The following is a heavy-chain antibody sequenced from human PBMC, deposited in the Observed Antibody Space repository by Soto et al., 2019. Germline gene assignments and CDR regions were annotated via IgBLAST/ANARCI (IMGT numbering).Heavy chain of an antibody. J-gene: IGHJ6*02. V-gene: IGHV4-4*02. D-gene: IGHD3-10*01. Sequence: PSETLSLTCAVSGGSISSSNWWSWVRQPPGKGLEWIGEIYHSGSTNYNPSLKSRVTISVDTSKSHFSLNLRSVTAADTALYYCARQGFGPLHGLVDVWGQGTTVTVSS. CDR2: IYHSGST. CDR3: ARQGFGPLHGLVDV. CDR1: GGSISSSNW.